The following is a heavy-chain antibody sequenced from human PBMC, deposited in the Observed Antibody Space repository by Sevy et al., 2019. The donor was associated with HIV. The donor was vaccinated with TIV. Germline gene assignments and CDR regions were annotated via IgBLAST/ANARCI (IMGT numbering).Heavy chain of an antibody. D-gene: IGHD2-2*01. CDR2: IKSECDGGAI. CDR3: TTAPAYRCYDEEVINYYFYGMDV. Sequence: GGSLRLSCTASGFTFSSAWMSWVRQAPGKGLEWVGRIKSECDGGAIDYAAPLKGRFSLSTDNSKNIVYLQMNSLKTESTAVYYWTTAPAYRCYDEEVINYYFYGMDVWGQGTTVTVSS. J-gene: IGHJ6*02. V-gene: IGHV3-15*01. CDR1: GFTFSSAW.